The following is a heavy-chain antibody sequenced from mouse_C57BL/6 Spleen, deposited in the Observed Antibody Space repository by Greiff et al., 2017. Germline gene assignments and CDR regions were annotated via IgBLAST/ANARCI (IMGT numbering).Heavy chain of an antibody. J-gene: IGHJ1*03. CDR3: ARWDSNYEYFDV. V-gene: IGHV7-3*01. D-gene: IGHD2-5*01. CDR1: GFAFTDYY. CDR2: IRNKANGYTT. Sequence: EVKLMESGGGLVQPGGSLSLSCAASGFAFTDYYMSWVRQPPGKALEWLGFIRNKANGYTTEYSASVKGRFTISRDNSQSILYLQMNALRAEDSATYDCARWDSNYEYFDVWGTGTTVTVSS.